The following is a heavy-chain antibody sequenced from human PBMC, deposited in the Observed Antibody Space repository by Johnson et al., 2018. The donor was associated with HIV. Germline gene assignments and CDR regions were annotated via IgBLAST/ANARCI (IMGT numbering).Heavy chain of an antibody. D-gene: IGHD2-8*01. Sequence: VQLVESGGGLVQPGGSLRLSCAASGFTFSSYAMSWVRQAPGKGLEWVSAISGSGGSTYYADSVKGRFTISRDNSKNTLYLQMNSLRAEATAVYYCARDQNIVLMVYAAPGAFDIWGQGTMVTVSS. CDR2: ISGSGGST. CDR1: GFTFSSYA. CDR3: ARDQNIVLMVYAAPGAFDI. V-gene: IGHV3-23*04. J-gene: IGHJ3*02.